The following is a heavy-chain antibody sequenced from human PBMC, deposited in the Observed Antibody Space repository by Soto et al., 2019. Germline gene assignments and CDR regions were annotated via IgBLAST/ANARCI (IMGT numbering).Heavy chain of an antibody. J-gene: IGHJ4*02. CDR3: ARYDSSGYYKCY. D-gene: IGHD3-22*01. Sequence: SETLSLTCTVSGGSISSSSYYWGWIRQPPGKGLEWIGSIYYSGSTYYNPSLKSRVTISVDTSKNQFSLKLSSVTAADTAVYYCARYDSSGYYKCYWGQGTLVTVSS. CDR1: GGSISSSSYY. V-gene: IGHV4-39*01. CDR2: IYYSGST.